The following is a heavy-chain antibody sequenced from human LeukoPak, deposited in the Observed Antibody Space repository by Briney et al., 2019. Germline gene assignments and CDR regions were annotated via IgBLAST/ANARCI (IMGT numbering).Heavy chain of an antibody. V-gene: IGHV3-23*01. CDR3: ANLPPDRDGYNF. Sequence: GGSLRLSCAASGFTYSSYAMSWVRQATGKGLEWVSAISGSGGSTYYADSVKGRFTISRDNSKNTLYLQMNSLRAEDTAVYYCANLPPDRDGYNFWGQGTLVTVSS. CDR1: GFTYSSYA. J-gene: IGHJ4*02. D-gene: IGHD5-12*01. CDR2: ISGSGGST.